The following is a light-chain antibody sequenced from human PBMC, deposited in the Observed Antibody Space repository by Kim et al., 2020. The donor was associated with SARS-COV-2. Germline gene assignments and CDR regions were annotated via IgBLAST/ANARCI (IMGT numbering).Light chain of an antibody. Sequence: EIVMTQSPATLSVSPGERATLSCRASQSVNSNLAWYQQKPGQAPRLLIYGASTRATDIPARFSGSGSGTEFTLIISNLHSEDIAVYYCQQYDNWPPSTFGQGTKLEI. CDR2: GAS. CDR1: QSVNSN. J-gene: IGKJ2*01. V-gene: IGKV3-15*01. CDR3: QQYDNWPPST.